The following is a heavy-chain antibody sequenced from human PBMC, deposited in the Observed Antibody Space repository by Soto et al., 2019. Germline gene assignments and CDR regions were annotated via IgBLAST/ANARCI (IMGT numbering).Heavy chain of an antibody. J-gene: IGHJ4*02. CDR2: IYNSGST. CDR1: GGSISSYY. CDR3: AYGDSRGPFDS. V-gene: IGHV4-59*01. D-gene: IGHD4-17*01. Sequence: QVQLQESGPGLVRPSETLSLTCTVSGGSISSYYWSWIRQPPGKGLEWLGYIYNSGSTNYNPSLKSRVTISVDTSKIRFTLKLSSVTDADTGGYYCAYGDSRGPFDSWGQGTLVTVSS.